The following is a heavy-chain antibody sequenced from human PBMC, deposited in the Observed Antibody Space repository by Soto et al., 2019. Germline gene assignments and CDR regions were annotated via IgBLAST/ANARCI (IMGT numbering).Heavy chain of an antibody. CDR1: GYSFTSYW. V-gene: IGHV5-10-1*01. CDR2: IDPSDSYT. J-gene: IGHJ5*02. Sequence: PGESLKISCKGSGYSFTSYWISWVRQMPGKGLEWMGRIDPSDSYTNYSPSFQGHVTISADKSISTAYLQWSSLKASDTAMYYCARGYCSGGSCYNQFDTNWFDPWGQGTLVTVSS. D-gene: IGHD2-15*01. CDR3: ARGYCSGGSCYNQFDTNWFDP.